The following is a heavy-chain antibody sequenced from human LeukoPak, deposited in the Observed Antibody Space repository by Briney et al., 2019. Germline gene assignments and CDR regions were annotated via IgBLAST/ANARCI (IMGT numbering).Heavy chain of an antibody. J-gene: IGHJ2*01. V-gene: IGHV4-31*03. D-gene: IGHD3-22*01. CDR2: IYYSGST. CDR1: GCSISSGGYY. Sequence: PSQTLSLTCTVSGCSISSGGYYWSWIRQHPGKGLEWIGYIYYSGSTYYNPSLKSRVTISVDTSKNQFSLKLSSVTAADTAVYYCARGDSSGYYRYWYFDLWGRGTLVTVSS. CDR3: ARGDSSGYYRYWYFDL.